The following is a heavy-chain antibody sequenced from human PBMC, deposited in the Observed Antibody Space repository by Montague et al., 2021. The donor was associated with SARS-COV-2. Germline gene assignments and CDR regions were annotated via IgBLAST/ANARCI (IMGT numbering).Heavy chain of an antibody. CDR2: ISSSGSPI. CDR1: GFTFSNYE. J-gene: IGHJ4*02. CDR3: ARASYYYDGGGFPLLDY. D-gene: IGHD3-22*01. V-gene: IGHV3-48*03. Sequence: SLRLSCAASGFTFSNYEMNWVRQAPGRGLEWLSDISSSGSPIYYADSVKARFTISRDNAKNSLYLQMNSLRAEDTALYYCARASYYYDGGGFPLLDYWGQGTLVTVSS.